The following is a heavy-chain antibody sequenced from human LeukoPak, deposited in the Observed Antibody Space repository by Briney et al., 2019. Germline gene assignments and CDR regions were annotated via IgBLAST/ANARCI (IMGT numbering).Heavy chain of an antibody. V-gene: IGHV4-34*01. CDR3: ARFQGG. CDR1: GGSISSYY. J-gene: IGHJ4*02. CDR2: INHSGST. D-gene: IGHD3-16*01. Sequence: SETLSLTCTVSGGSISSYYWSWIRQPPGKGLEWIGEINHSGSTNYNPSLKSRVTISVDTSKNQFSLKLSSVTAADTAVYYCARFQGGWGQGTLVTVSS.